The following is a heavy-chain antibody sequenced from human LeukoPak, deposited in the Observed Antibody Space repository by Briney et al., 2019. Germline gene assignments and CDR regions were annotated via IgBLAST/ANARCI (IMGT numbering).Heavy chain of an antibody. CDR3: ARGLTHSSGWYTDYYYYGMDV. Sequence: GASVKVSCKASGYTFTSYGISWVRQAPGQGLEWMGWISAYNGNTNYAQKLQGRVTMTTDTSTNTAYMELRSLRSDDTAVYYCARGLTHSSGWYTDYYYYGMDVWGQGTTVTVSS. CDR1: GYTFTSYG. J-gene: IGHJ6*02. V-gene: IGHV1-18*01. CDR2: ISAYNGNT. D-gene: IGHD6-19*01.